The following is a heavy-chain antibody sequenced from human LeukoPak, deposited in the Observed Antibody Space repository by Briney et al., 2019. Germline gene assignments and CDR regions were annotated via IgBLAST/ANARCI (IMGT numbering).Heavy chain of an antibody. CDR1: GDSFSNYY. D-gene: IGHD5-12*01. Sequence: PSETLSLTCAVSGDSFSNYYWSWIRQPPGKELEWIGHLYYGGSPNYNPSLKSRVAMPIDTSKEQFSLKLSFVTAADTAVYYCGRLYTGYSNDYWGQGTLVIVSS. J-gene: IGHJ4*02. V-gene: IGHV4-59*01. CDR2: LYYGGSP. CDR3: GRLYTGYSNDY.